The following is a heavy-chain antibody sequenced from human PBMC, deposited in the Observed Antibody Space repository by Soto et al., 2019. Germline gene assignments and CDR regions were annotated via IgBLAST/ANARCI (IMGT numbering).Heavy chain of an antibody. Sequence: PGESLKISCKGSGYSFTSYWISWVRQMPGEGLEWMGRIDPSDSYTNYSPSFQGHVTISADKSISTAYLQWSSLKASDTAMYYCARHTDHAFDIWGQGTMVTVSS. CDR1: GYSFTSYW. D-gene: IGHD2-8*02. V-gene: IGHV5-10-1*01. J-gene: IGHJ3*02. CDR3: ARHTDHAFDI. CDR2: IDPSDSYT.